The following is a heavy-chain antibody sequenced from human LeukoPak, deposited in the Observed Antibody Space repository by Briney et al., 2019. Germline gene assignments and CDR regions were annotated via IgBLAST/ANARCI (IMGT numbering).Heavy chain of an antibody. CDR3: AREEDTAITHD. CDR1: GYTFTDYY. CDR2: INPNSGGT. V-gene: IGHV1-2*02. Sequence: ASVQVSCMACGYTFTDYYMHGLQQAPGQGLEGMGWINPNSGGTNYAQKFQGRVTMTRDTSISTAYMELSRLRSDDTAVYYCAREEDTAITHDWGQGTLVTVSS. J-gene: IGHJ4*02. D-gene: IGHD5-18*01.